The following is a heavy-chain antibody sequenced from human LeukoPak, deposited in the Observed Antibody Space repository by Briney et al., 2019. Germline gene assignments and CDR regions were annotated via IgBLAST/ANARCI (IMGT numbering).Heavy chain of an antibody. CDR2: ISGSGGST. J-gene: IGHJ4*02. Sequence: GGSLRLSCAASGFTFSTYAMSWVRQVPGKGLEWVSGISGSGGSTDYADSVKGRVTISRDNSKNTLDLQMNSLGAEDTAVYYCAAKGNGYTGIYLFAHWGQGTLVTVSS. V-gene: IGHV3-23*01. D-gene: IGHD1-26*01. CDR1: GFTFSTYA. CDR3: AAKGNGYTGIYLFAH.